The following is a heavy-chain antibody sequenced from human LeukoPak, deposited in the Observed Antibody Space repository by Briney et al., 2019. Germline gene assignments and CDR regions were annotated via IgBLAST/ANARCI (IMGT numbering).Heavy chain of an antibody. CDR2: INPNSGGT. V-gene: IGHV1-2*02. CDR1: GYTFTGYY. D-gene: IGHD3-10*01. Sequence: AASVTVSCKASGYTFTGYYMHWVRQAPGQGLEGMGWINPNSGGTNYAQKLQGRVTMTRDTSISTAYMELSRLRSEDTAVYYCAKDGVYGSGSYYRFIYYYYYMDVWGKGTTVTISS. J-gene: IGHJ6*03. CDR3: AKDGVYGSGSYYRFIYYYYYMDV.